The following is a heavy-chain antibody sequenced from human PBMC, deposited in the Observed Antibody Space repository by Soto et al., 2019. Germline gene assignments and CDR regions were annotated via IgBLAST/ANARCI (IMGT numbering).Heavy chain of an antibody. J-gene: IGHJ4*02. D-gene: IGHD3-3*01. CDR3: ARGEGNPYYAYHFDT. CDR2: ISNSGIS. Sequence: SETLSLTCAVSGDSVTSVNYFWTWIRQPPGGGLEWIGYISNSGISKYNPSLKSRVAMAQDTSKNQFSLNLHSVTAADTAVYFCARGEGNPYYAYHFDTWGQGALVTVSS. V-gene: IGHV4-61*01. CDR1: GDSVTSVNYF.